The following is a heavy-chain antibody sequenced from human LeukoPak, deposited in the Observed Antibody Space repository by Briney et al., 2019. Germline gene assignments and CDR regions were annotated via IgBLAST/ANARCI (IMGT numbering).Heavy chain of an antibody. V-gene: IGHV1-69*04. CDR1: GGTFSSYG. CDR3: ARGRWVYDSSGFYSDY. Sequence: ASVKVSCKASGGTFSSYGISRVRQAPGQGLEWMGRIIPILDIANYAQRFQGRVTITADKSTSTAYMELSSLRSEDTAVYYCARGRWVYDSSGFYSDYWGQGTLVTVSS. CDR2: IIPILDIA. J-gene: IGHJ4*02. D-gene: IGHD3-22*01.